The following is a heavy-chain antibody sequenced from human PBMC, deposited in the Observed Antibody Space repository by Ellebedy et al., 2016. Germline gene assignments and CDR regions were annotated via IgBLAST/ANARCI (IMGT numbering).Heavy chain of an antibody. CDR1: GFTFSSYI. J-gene: IGHJ4*02. V-gene: IGHV3-21*01. CDR3: ARGGPTGGY. CDR2: ISGSSNYI. Sequence: GGSLRLSCAASGFTFSSYIMNWVRQAPGKGLEWVSSISGSSNYINYAESVKGRFTISRDNAKNSLYLQMNSLRAEDTAVYYCARGGPTGGYWGQGTLATVSS. D-gene: IGHD4-23*01.